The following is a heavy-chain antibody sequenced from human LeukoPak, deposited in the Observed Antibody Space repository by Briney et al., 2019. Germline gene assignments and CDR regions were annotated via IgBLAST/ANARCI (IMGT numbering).Heavy chain of an antibody. CDR2: IYYSGST. V-gene: IGHV4-31*03. D-gene: IGHD6-19*01. CDR3: ARGSGYSSGWRLGGHYYGMDV. CDR1: GGSISSGGYY. J-gene: IGHJ6*02. Sequence: PSETLSLTCTVSGGSISSGGYYWSWIRQHPGKGLEWIGYIYYSGSTYYNPSLKSRVTISVDTSKNQFSLKLSSVTAADTAVYYCARGSGYSSGWRLGGHYYGMDVWGQGTTVTVSS.